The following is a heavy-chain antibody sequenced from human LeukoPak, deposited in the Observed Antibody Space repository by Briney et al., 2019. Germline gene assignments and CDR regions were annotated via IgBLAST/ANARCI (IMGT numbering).Heavy chain of an antibody. J-gene: IGHJ4*02. CDR1: GFTVSRSY. Sequence: GGSLRLSCAASGFTVSRSYISWVRQAPGKGLEWVSVMYSGGNTYYADSVKGRFTISRDKSKNTLYLQMNSLRAEDTAVYHCARVQAVFQNFDYWGQGTLVTVSS. V-gene: IGHV3-66*01. CDR2: MYSGGNT. CDR3: ARVQAVFQNFDY.